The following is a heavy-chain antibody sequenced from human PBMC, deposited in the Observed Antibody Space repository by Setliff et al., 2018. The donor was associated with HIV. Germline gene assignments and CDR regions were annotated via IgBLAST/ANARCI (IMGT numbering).Heavy chain of an antibody. D-gene: IGHD3-3*01. V-gene: IGHV5-51*01. CDR2: IYPDDSDT. CDR3: ARHFGISYRSPFDP. CDR1: GYKFTTYW. J-gene: IGHJ5*02. Sequence: PGESLKISCKGSGYKFTTYWIAWVRQMPGKGLEWMGMIYPDDSDTRYSPSFQGRVTISADKSISTAYLQWSSLKASDSAIYYCARHFGISYRSPFDPWGQGTLVTVSS.